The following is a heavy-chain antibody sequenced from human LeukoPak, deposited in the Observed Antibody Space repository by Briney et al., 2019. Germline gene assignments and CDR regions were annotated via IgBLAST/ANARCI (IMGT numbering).Heavy chain of an antibody. V-gene: IGHV3-30*02. Sequence: PGWSLRLSCAASGFTFSSYGMHWVRQAPGKGLEGVAFIRYDGSNKYYADSVKGRFTISRDNAKNSLYLQMNSLRAEDTALYYCARDLVGGTDSIDHWGQGTLVTVSS. CDR1: GFTFSSYG. D-gene: IGHD2-15*01. CDR3: ARDLVGGTDSIDH. CDR2: IRYDGSNK. J-gene: IGHJ4*02.